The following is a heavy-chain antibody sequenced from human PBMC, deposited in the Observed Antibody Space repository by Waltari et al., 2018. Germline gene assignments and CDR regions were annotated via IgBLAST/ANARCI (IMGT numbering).Heavy chain of an antibody. CDR2: ISYNGAT. D-gene: IGHD5-12*01. CDR3: ATYIGASIGTAAFDV. CDR1: GGSITSNRHY. V-gene: IGHV4-39*01. Sequence: QLQLQESGPGLVKPPETLLLSCSVAGGSITSNRHYWGWIRQPPGQGLEWIGTISYNGATYSSPSLRGRVTVSRDTSMNQLSLKLGSVTAADTAVYYCATYIGASIGTAAFDVWGQGTMVTVSS. J-gene: IGHJ3*01.